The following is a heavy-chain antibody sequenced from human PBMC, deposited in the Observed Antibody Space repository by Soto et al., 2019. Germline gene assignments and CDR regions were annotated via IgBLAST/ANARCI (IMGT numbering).Heavy chain of an antibody. V-gene: IGHV3-30*18. CDR2: ISYDGSNK. CDR3: AKDVVTMVRGVIHGMDV. CDR1: GFTFSSYG. D-gene: IGHD3-10*01. Sequence: GGSLRLSCAASGFTFSSYGMHWVRQAPGKGLEWVAVISYDGSNKYYADSVKGRFTISRDNSKNTLYLQMNSLRAEDTAVYYCAKDVVTMVRGVIHGMDVWGQGTTVTVSS. J-gene: IGHJ6*02.